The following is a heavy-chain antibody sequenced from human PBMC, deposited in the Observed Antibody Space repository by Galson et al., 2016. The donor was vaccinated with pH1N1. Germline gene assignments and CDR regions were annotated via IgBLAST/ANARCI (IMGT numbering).Heavy chain of an antibody. Sequence: QSGAEVTKPGESLKISCKGSGYIFSPFWIGWVRQMPGKGLEWMGIVYPGDSDTRYNPSFKGQVTISVDKSISTAYLQWSSLKASDSAIYFCARHQSSSDDYFFYNMDVWGQGTTVTVSS. CDR1: GYIFSPFW. D-gene: IGHD6-6*01. CDR3: ARHQSSSDDYFFYNMDV. J-gene: IGHJ6*02. CDR2: VYPGDSDT. V-gene: IGHV5-51*01.